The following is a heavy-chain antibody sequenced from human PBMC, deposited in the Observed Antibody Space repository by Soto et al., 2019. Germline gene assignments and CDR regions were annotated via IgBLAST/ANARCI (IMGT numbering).Heavy chain of an antibody. D-gene: IGHD2-21*01. CDR1: GFTFSSHA. Sequence: GGSLRLSCEAAGFTFSSHAMHWVRQAPGKGLEWVAVISYDGSNKYYADSVKGRFIISRDNSKNTLYLQMDSLRVDDTAVYYCARAEFLFDYWGQGTLVIVSS. J-gene: IGHJ4*02. CDR2: ISYDGSNK. V-gene: IGHV3-30-3*01. CDR3: ARAEFLFDY.